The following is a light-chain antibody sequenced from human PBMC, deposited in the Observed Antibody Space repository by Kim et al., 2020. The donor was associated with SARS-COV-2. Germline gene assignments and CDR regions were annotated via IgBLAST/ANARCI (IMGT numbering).Light chain of an antibody. V-gene: IGLV1-51*01. CDR1: SPNIGNNY. CDR2: DNY. J-gene: IGLJ1*01. Sequence: KVTISCSGSSPNIGNNYLSLYQQLPGTAPKLLIYDNYKRPSGIPDRFSGSKSGTSATLGITGLQTGDEADYYCGTWDTSLSDGGVFGTGTKVTVL. CDR3: GTWDTSLSDGGV.